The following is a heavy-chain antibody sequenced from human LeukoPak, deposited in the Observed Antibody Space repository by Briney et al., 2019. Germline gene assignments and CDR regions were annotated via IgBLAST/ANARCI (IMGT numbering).Heavy chain of an antibody. Sequence: GGSLRLSCSASGFTFSNCAMHWVRQAPGKGLEYVPAISTDGGGTYYADSVKGRFTISRDNSKDTLFLQMSSLRPEDTAVYYCVKRVAGSRGHDYWGQGTLVTVSS. CDR3: VKRVAGSRGHDY. CDR2: ISTDGGGT. CDR1: GFTFSNCA. D-gene: IGHD3-22*01. V-gene: IGHV3-64D*06. J-gene: IGHJ4*02.